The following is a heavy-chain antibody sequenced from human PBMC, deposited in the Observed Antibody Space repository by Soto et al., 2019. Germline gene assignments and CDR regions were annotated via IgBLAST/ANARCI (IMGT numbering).Heavy chain of an antibody. J-gene: IGHJ6*03. D-gene: IGHD3-10*01. CDR3: ATAAYGSGSYYNRGYYYYYMDV. CDR2: FDPEDGET. CDR1: GYTLTELS. V-gene: IGHV1-24*01. Sequence: GASVKVSCKVSGYTLTELSMHWVRQAPGKGLEWMGGFDPEDGETIYAQKFQGRVTMTEDTSTDTAYMELSSLRSEDTAVYYCATAAYGSGSYYNRGYYYYYMDVWGKGTTVTV.